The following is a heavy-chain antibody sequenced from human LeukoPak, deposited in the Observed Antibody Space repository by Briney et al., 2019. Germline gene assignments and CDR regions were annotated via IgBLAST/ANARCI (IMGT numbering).Heavy chain of an antibody. D-gene: IGHD3-22*01. V-gene: IGHV4-59*01. Sequence: SKTLSLTCTVSGGSIRSYYWSWIRQPPGKGLEWIGYIYYSGSTNYNPSLKSRVTISVDTSKNQFSLKLSSVTAADTAVYYCAITTYYYDSSGLLFDYWGQGTLVTVSS. CDR3: AITTYYYDSSGLLFDY. CDR1: GGSIRSYY. CDR2: IYYSGST. J-gene: IGHJ4*02.